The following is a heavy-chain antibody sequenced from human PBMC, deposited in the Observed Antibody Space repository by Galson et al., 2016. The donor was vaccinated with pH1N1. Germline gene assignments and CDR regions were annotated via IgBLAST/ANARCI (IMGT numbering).Heavy chain of an antibody. CDR2: INTNTGNP. J-gene: IGHJ6*02. CDR3: ARDGDGRLYVGELFGGLYKYYGMDV. Sequence: SVKVSCKASGYTFTNYAMNWVRQAPGQGLEWMGWINTNTGNPTYVQGFTGRFVFSLDTSVSTAYLQISGLKAEDTAVYYCARDGDGRLYVGELFGGLYKYYGMDVWGQGTTVTVSS. V-gene: IGHV7-4-1*02. D-gene: IGHD3-16*01. CDR1: GYTFTNYA.